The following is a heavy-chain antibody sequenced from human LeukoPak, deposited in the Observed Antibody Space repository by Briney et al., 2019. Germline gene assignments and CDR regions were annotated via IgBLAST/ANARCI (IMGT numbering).Heavy chain of an antibody. CDR3: AKDRGWYHY. Sequence: PGGSLRLSCAASGFTFNTYAVNWVRQAPGKGLEWVSAISGSGGSTYYADSVKGRFTISRDNSKNTLYLQMNSLRAEDTAIYYCAKDRGWYHYWGQGTLVTVSS. V-gene: IGHV3-23*01. D-gene: IGHD6-19*01. J-gene: IGHJ4*02. CDR1: GFTFNTYA. CDR2: ISGSGGST.